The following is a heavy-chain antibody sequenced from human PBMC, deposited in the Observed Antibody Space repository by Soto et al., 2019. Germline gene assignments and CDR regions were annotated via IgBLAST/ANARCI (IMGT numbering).Heavy chain of an antibody. CDR2: IYYSGST. D-gene: IGHD3-22*01. CDR3: ARVSHNYYDSSGYLHYFDY. CDR1: GGSISSGDYY. V-gene: IGHV4-30-4*01. J-gene: IGHJ4*02. Sequence: PSETLSLTCTVSGGSISSGDYYWSWIRQPPGKGLEWIGYIYYSGSTYYSPSLKSRVTISVDTSKNQFSLQLSSVTAADTAVYYCARVSHNYYDSSGYLHYFDYWGQGTLVTVSS.